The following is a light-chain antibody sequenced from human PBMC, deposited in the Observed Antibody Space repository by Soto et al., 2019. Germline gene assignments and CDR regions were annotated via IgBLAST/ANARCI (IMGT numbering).Light chain of an antibody. CDR1: QSVSNSY. CDR2: GAS. J-gene: IGKJ4*01. V-gene: IGKV3-15*01. CDR3: QRYDNWPLT. Sequence: EIVLTQSPGTLSLSPGERSTLSCSASQSVSNSYLAWYQQKPGQAPRLLIYGASTRATGIPARFSGSGSGTEFTLTISSLQSEDFAVYYCQRYDNWPLTFGGGTKVDI.